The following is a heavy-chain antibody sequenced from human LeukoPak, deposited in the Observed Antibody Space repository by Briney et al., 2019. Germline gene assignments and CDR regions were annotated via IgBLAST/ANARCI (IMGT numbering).Heavy chain of an antibody. CDR3: TRDRGSSTLGDY. V-gene: IGHV3-49*04. CDR1: RFTFGDYA. Sequence: PGGSLRLSCTVSRFTFGDYAINWVRQAPGKGLEWVGFIRSKAFGETAEYAASVKGRFTISRDDSKSIAYLQMNSLKTEDTAVYYCTRDRGSSTLGDYWGQGTLVTVSS. D-gene: IGHD7-27*01. J-gene: IGHJ4*02. CDR2: IRSKAFGETA.